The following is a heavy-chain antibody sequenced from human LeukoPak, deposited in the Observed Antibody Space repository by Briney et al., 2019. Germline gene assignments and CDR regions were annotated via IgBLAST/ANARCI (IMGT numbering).Heavy chain of an antibody. D-gene: IGHD3-10*01. Sequence: PGGSLRLSCAASGFRFSRYWMIWVRQAPGKGLEWVANIKPDGGEKYYLDSVKGRFTVSRDNSRNSLYLQMSSLRAEDTAVYHCVRYYTRHSWYFDLWGRGTLVIVSS. J-gene: IGHJ2*01. CDR1: GFRFSRYW. CDR2: IKPDGGEK. CDR3: VRYYTRHSWYFDL. V-gene: IGHV3-7*01.